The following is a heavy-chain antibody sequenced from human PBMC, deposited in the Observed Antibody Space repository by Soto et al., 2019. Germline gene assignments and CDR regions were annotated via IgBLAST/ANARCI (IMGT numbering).Heavy chain of an antibody. Sequence: QVQLVQSGAEVKKPGSSVKVSCKASGGTFSSYAISWVRQAPGQGLEWMGGIIPIFGTANYAQKFQGRVTITADESTSIAYRELSSLRSEDTAVYYCARGANTYYYDSSGYYAFDYWGQGTLVTVSS. CDR2: IIPIFGTA. V-gene: IGHV1-69*12. CDR3: ARGANTYYYDSSGYYAFDY. D-gene: IGHD3-22*01. J-gene: IGHJ4*02. CDR1: GGTFSSYA.